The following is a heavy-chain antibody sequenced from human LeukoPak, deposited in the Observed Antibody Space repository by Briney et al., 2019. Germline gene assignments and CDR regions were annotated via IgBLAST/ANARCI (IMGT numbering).Heavy chain of an antibody. J-gene: IGHJ3*02. CDR3: ARGTIAADTNDAFDI. D-gene: IGHD6-13*01. Sequence: GGSLRLSCAASGFTVSDDYMSWVRQARGRGVEWVSYISSSGSTIYYADSVKGRFTISRDNNQNSLYLQMNSLRAQDTAVYYRARGTIAADTNDAFDIWGQGTMVTVSS. CDR2: ISSSGSTI. CDR1: GFTVSDDY. V-gene: IGHV3-11*01.